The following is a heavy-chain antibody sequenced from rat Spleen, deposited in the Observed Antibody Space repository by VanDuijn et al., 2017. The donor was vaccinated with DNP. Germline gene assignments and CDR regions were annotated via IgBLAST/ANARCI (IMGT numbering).Heavy chain of an antibody. CDR1: GFSLTNYG. D-gene: IGHD1-10*01. CDR2: IWGDGST. V-gene: IGHV2-77*01. J-gene: IGHJ2*01. Sequence: QVQMKETGPGLVQTTQTLSVTCTVSGFSLTNYGVHWVRQAPGKGLEWMGIIWGDGSTDYNSAHKSRLSISRATSKSQVFLTMNSMQTNDTAVYYCYNNYFAYWGQGVIVTVSS. CDR3: YNNYFAY.